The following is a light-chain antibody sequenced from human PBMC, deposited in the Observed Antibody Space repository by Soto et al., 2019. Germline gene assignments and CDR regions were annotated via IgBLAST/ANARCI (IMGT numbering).Light chain of an antibody. CDR2: DVG. Sequence: QSALTQPRSVSGSPGQSVTISCTGTRSDIGIYDYVSWYQHHPNTAPKLIIYDVGERPSGVPDRFSGSKSGNTASLLISGRQAEDEADYFCCSYAGTYSYVFGSGTKLTVL. CDR1: RSDIGIYDY. V-gene: IGLV2-11*01. J-gene: IGLJ1*01. CDR3: CSYAGTYSYV.